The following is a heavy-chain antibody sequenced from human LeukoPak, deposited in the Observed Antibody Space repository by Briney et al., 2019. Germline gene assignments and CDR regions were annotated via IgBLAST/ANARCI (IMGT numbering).Heavy chain of an antibody. CDR2: IYHSGST. V-gene: IGHV4-39*01. CDR3: ARQPITYGLGRFFDY. Sequence: SETLSLTCTVSGGSIISSTYYWGWIRQPPGKGLEWIGTIYHSGSTYYNPSLKSRVTISVDTSKDQFSLKLSSVTAADTALYYCARQPITYGLGRFFDYWGQGTLVTVSS. J-gene: IGHJ4*02. D-gene: IGHD3-10*01. CDR1: GGSIISSTYY.